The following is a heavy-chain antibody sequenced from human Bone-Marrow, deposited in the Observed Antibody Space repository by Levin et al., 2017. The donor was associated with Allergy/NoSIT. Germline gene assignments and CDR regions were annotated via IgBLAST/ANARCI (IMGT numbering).Heavy chain of an antibody. CDR2: IYPRDSDT. J-gene: IGHJ6*02. V-gene: IGHV5-51*01. Sequence: GGSLRLSCKASAFSFSNYWIAWVRQKPGKALEWLGIIYPRDSDTKYSPSFKGHVTISADKSIATVYLHWNSLKPSDPAIYYCARHFVEVADANTPGYFDGMGLWGHGTTVTVSS. D-gene: IGHD2-8*02. CDR3: ARHFVEVADANTPGYFDGMGL. CDR1: AFSFSNYW.